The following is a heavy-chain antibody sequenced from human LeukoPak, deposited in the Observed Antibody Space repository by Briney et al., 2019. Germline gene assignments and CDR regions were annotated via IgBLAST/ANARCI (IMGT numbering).Heavy chain of an antibody. CDR2: IYHSGST. D-gene: IGHD3-10*01. V-gene: IGHV4-38-2*02. J-gene: IGHJ6*02. Sequence: SETLSLTCTVSGYSISSGYYWGWIRQPPGKGLEWIGSIYHSGSTYYNPSLKSRVTISVDTSKNQFSLKLSSVTAADTAVYYCARVAAYGSGSYQSLLGYYYGMDVWGQGTTVTVSS. CDR3: ARVAAYGSGSYQSLLGYYYGMDV. CDR1: GYSISSGYY.